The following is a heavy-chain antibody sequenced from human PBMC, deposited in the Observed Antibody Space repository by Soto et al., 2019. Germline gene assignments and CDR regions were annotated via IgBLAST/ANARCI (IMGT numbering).Heavy chain of an antibody. CDR3: ARRGACISTSCSLDY. Sequence: QVQLVQSGAEVKKPGASVKVSCKASGYTFTSYYIHWVRQAPGQGLEWMGIINPSGGSTTYAQKFQGRVNQARDTSTSQVYMELSSLESWDTAVYFCARRGACISTSCSLDYWGQGTLVTVSS. V-gene: IGHV1-46*01. D-gene: IGHD2-2*01. CDR1: GYTFTSYY. J-gene: IGHJ4*02. CDR2: INPSGGST.